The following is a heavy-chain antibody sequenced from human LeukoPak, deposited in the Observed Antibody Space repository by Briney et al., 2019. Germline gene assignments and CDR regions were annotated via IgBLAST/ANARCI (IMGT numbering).Heavy chain of an antibody. CDR2: IYYSGST. Sequence: SETLSLTCTVSGGSISGGGYYWSWIRQHPGKGLEWIGYIYYSGSTYYNPSLKSRVTISVDTSKNQFSLKLSSVTAADTAVYYCARAFTYYYDSSGYPDAFDIWGQGTMVTVSS. CDR3: ARAFTYYYDSSGYPDAFDI. V-gene: IGHV4-31*03. D-gene: IGHD3-22*01. CDR1: GGSISGGGYY. J-gene: IGHJ3*02.